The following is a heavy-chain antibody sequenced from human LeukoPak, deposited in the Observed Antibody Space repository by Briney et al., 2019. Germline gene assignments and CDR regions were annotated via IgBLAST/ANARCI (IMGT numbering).Heavy chain of an antibody. D-gene: IGHD3-16*01. V-gene: IGHV3-33*01. J-gene: IGHJ4*02. CDR3: ARDPRGTGSFDY. CDR2: IWYDGSNK. CDR1: GFTFSSYG. Sequence: GGSLRLSCAASGFTFSSYGMHWVRQAPGKGLEWVAVIWYDGSNKYYADSVKGRFTISRDNSKNTLYLQMNSLRAEDTAVYYCARDPRGTGSFDYWGQGTLVTVSS.